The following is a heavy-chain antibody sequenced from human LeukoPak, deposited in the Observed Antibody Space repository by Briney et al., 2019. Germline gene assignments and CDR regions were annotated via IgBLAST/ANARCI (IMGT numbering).Heavy chain of an antibody. V-gene: IGHV1-18*01. J-gene: IGHJ4*02. CDR2: ISAYNGNT. CDR1: GYTFTSYG. D-gene: IGHD3-22*01. Sequence: ASVKVSCKASGYTFTSYGISWVRQAPGQGLEWMGWISAYNGNTNYAQRLQGRVTMTTDTSTSTAYMELRSLRSDDTAVYYCARDARGYYYDSSGYSIDYWGQGTLVTVSS. CDR3: ARDARGYYYDSSGYSIDY.